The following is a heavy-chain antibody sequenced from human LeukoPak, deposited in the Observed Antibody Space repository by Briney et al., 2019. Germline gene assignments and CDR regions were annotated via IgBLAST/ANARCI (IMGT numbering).Heavy chain of an antibody. V-gene: IGHV4-34*01. Sequence: SETLSLTCAVYGGSFSGYYWSWIRQPPGKGLEWIGEINHSGGTNYNPSLKSRVTISVDTSKNQFSLKLSSVTAADTAVYYCARRSSGWYRAFDIWGQGTMVTVSS. D-gene: IGHD6-19*01. CDR2: INHSGGT. J-gene: IGHJ3*02. CDR1: GGSFSGYY. CDR3: ARRSSGWYRAFDI.